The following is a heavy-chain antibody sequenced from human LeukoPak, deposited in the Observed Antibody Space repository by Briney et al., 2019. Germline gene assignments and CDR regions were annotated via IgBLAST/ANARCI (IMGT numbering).Heavy chain of an antibody. CDR2: IYYSGST. D-gene: IGHD6-13*01. Sequence: PSETLSLTCTVSGGSISSSSYYWGWIRQPPGKGLEWIGSIYYSGSTYYNPSLKSRVTISVDTSKNQFSLKLSSVTAADTAVYYCARTSIAAAGCFDYWGQGTLVTVSS. CDR1: GGSISSSSYY. CDR3: ARTSIAAAGCFDY. J-gene: IGHJ4*02. V-gene: IGHV4-39*01.